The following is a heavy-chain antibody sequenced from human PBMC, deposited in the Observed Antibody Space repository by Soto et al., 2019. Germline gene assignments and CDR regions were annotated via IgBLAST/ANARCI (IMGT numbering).Heavy chain of an antibody. J-gene: IGHJ6*03. CDR1: GFTFSTYN. V-gene: IGHV3-48*01. CDR3: CGKGRLTIAGDKPRTYVYLQMKGLGAEDTAVYYCARVRCNGGSCYYYYYMDV. D-gene: IGHD3-10*01. Sequence: GGSLRLSCAASGFTFSTYNMNWVRQAPGKGLEWVSYIGSSSGTIYYADSVKGRFTISRDNAKNSLYLQMNSLRAEDTINHQNCGKGRLTIAGDKPRTYVYLQMKGLGAEDTAVYYCARVRCNGGSCYYYYYMDVWGKGTTVTVSS. CDR2: IGSSSGTI.